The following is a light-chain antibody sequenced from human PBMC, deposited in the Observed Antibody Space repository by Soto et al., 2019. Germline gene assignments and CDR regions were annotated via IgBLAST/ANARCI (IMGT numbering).Light chain of an antibody. J-gene: IGKJ4*01. CDR1: QSISTW. CDR2: KAS. Sequence: TQSPATLSLSPGERATLSCRASQSISTWLAWYQQKPGKAPKLLIYKASSLESGVPSRFSGSGSGTEFTLTISSLQPDDFATYYCQQYKSVSLLTFGGGTKVEIK. CDR3: QQYKSVSLLT. V-gene: IGKV1-5*03.